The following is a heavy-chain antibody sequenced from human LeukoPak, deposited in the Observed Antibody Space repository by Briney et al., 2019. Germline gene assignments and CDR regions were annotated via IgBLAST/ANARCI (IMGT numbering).Heavy chain of an antibody. CDR2: FDPEDGET. CDR3: ATGAMGNYDFWSGYTY. Sequence: GASVKVSCKVSGYTLTELSMHWVRQAPGKGLEWMGGFDPEDGETIYAQKFQGRVTMTEDTSTDTAYMELSSLRSEDTAVYYCATGAMGNYDFWSGYTYWGQGTLVTVSS. J-gene: IGHJ4*02. V-gene: IGHV1-24*01. D-gene: IGHD3-3*01. CDR1: GYTLTELS.